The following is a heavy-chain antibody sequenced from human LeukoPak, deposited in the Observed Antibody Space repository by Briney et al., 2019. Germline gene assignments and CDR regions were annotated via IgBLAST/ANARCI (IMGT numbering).Heavy chain of an antibody. J-gene: IGHJ5*02. D-gene: IGHD3-10*01. Sequence: SGTLSLTCDVSGASISSNNWWTWVRQPPGKGLEWIGEIYHSGNTNYNPSLKSRVTISVDTSKNQFSLKLSSVTAADTAVYYCARGDRLLWFGEFWFDPWGQGTLATVSS. CDR2: IYHSGNT. CDR3: ARGDRLLWFGEFWFDP. CDR1: GASISSNNW. V-gene: IGHV4-4*02.